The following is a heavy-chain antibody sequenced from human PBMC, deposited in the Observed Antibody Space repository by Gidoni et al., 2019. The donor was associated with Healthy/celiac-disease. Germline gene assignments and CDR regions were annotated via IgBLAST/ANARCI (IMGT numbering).Heavy chain of an antibody. J-gene: IGHJ4*02. CDR3: AILDGYNYGIDY. V-gene: IGHV3-23*01. D-gene: IGHD5-12*01. CDR2: ISGSGGST. Sequence: EVQLLEYGGGLVQPGGSLSLSCAASGFTFSSYAMSWVRQAPGKGLEWVSAISGSGGSTYYADSVKGRFTISRDNSKNTLYLQMNSLRAEDTAVYYCAILDGYNYGIDYWGQGTLVTVSS. CDR1: GFTFSSYA.